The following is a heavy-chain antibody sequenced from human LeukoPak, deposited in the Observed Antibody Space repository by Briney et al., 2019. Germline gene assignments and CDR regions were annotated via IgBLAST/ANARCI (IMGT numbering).Heavy chain of an antibody. Sequence: ASVKVSCKASGYTFTSYDINWVRQATGQGLEWMGWMNPNSGNTGYAQKFQGRVTITRNTSISTAYMGLSSLRSEDTAVYYCARNAARPVLAYYYYYMDVWGKGTTVTVSS. D-gene: IGHD6-6*01. V-gene: IGHV1-8*03. CDR2: MNPNSGNT. J-gene: IGHJ6*03. CDR1: GYTFTSYD. CDR3: ARNAARPVLAYYYYYMDV.